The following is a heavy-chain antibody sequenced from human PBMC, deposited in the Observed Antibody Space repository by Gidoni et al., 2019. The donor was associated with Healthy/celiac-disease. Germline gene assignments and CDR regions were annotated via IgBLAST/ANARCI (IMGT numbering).Heavy chain of an antibody. D-gene: IGHD2-2*01. Sequence: EVQLLESGGGLVQPGGSLRLSCAASGFTFSSYAMSWVRQAPGKGLEGVSAISGSGGSTYYADSVKGRFTISRDNSKNTLYLQMNSLRAEDTAVYYCAKDRTLGYCSSTSCYAGLGWFDPWGQGTLVTVSS. CDR1: GFTFSSYA. V-gene: IGHV3-23*01. CDR2: ISGSGGST. CDR3: AKDRTLGYCSSTSCYAGLGWFDP. J-gene: IGHJ5*02.